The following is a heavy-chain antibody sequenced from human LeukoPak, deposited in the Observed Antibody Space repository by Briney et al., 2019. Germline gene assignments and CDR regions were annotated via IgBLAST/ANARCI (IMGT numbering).Heavy chain of an antibody. CDR2: IKHDGSEK. J-gene: IGHJ4*02. V-gene: IGHV3-7*01. D-gene: IGHD1-1*01. CDR1: GFNFRSYW. CDR3: AKEQGTGTLGY. Sequence: GGSLRLSCAASGFNFRSYWMSWVRQAPGKGLEWVANIKHDGSEKYYVDSVKGRFTISRDNAKNSLYLQMNSLRAEDTAVYYCAKEQGTGTLGYWGQGTLVTVSS.